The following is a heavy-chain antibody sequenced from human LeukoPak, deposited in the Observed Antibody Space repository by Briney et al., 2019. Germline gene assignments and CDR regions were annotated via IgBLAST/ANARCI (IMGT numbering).Heavy chain of an antibody. Sequence: HTGGSLRLSCAASGITFSTYVMSWVRQAPGKGLEWVSGISSAGSTYYADSVKGRFTISSDNSKNTLYLQMNGLRAEDTAVYYCATSRRTFWYFDLWGRGTLVAVS. J-gene: IGHJ2*01. CDR1: GITFSTYV. V-gene: IGHV3-23*01. CDR2: ISSAGST. CDR3: ATSRRTFWYFDL.